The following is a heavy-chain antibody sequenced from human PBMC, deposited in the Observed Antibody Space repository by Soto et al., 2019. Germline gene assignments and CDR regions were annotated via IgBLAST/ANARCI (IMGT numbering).Heavy chain of an antibody. Sequence: LSLTCAASGFTVSSNYMSWVRQAPGKGLEWVSVIYSGGSTYYADSVKGRFTISRDNSKNTMYLQMNSLRAEATAVYYCARSYSSSWYYFDYWGQGTLVTVSS. CDR3: ARSYSSSWYYFDY. CDR1: GFTVSSNY. D-gene: IGHD6-13*01. V-gene: IGHV3-53*01. CDR2: IYSGGST. J-gene: IGHJ4*02.